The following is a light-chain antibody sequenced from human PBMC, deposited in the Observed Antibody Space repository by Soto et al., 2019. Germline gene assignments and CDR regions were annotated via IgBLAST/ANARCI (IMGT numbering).Light chain of an antibody. J-gene: IGKJ1*01. CDR2: KAS. V-gene: IGKV1-5*03. CDR1: QSISNW. CDR3: QQYNGYRWT. Sequence: DIQMTQSPSTLSSSVGDRVTITCRASQSISNWLAWYQQKPGKAPKILIYKASSLEGGVPSRFRGSGSGTEFTLTISSLQPDDFATYYCQQYNGYRWTFGQGTKVEIK.